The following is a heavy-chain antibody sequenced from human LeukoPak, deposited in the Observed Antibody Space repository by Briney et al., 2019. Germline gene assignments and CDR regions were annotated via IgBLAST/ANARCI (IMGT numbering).Heavy chain of an antibody. V-gene: IGHV6-1*01. CDR1: GDTVSSNSPA. CDR2: TYFRSKWYN. J-gene: IGHJ4*02. Sequence: SQTLSLTCAISGDTVSSNSPAWNWLRQSPSRGLEWLGRTYFRSKWYNDHAESVKGRISINPDTSKNQFSLQLKSVNPEDTAVYYCANFYLDNWSQGSLVTVSS. CDR3: ANFYLDN. D-gene: IGHD2/OR15-2a*01.